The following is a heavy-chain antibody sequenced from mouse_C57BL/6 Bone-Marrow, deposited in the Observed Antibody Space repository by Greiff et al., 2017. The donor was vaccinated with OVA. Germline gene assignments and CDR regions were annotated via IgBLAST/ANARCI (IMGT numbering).Heavy chain of an antibody. CDR3: ARHIYYYGSSPWFAY. J-gene: IGHJ3*01. V-gene: IGHV5-6*01. CDR1: GFTFSSYG. D-gene: IGHD1-1*01. Sequence: EVKVVESGGDLVKPGGSLKLSCAASGFTFSSYGMSWVRQTPDKRLEWVATISSGGSYTYYPDSVKGRFTISRDNAKNTLYLQMSSLKSEDTAMYYCARHIYYYGSSPWFAYWGQGTLVTVSA. CDR2: ISSGGSYT.